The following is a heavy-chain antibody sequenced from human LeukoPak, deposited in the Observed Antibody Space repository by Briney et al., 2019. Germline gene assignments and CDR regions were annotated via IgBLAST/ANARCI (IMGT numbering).Heavy chain of an antibody. D-gene: IGHD7-27*01. CDR2: IYHSGST. Sequence: PSETLSLTCTVSGGSISSGGYYWSWIRQPPGKGLEWIGYIYHSGSTYYNLSLKSRVTISVDRSKNQFSLKLSSVTAADTAVYYCAREWGTGDNYWGQGTLVTVSS. J-gene: IGHJ4*02. V-gene: IGHV4-30-2*01. CDR1: GGSISSGGYY. CDR3: AREWGTGDNY.